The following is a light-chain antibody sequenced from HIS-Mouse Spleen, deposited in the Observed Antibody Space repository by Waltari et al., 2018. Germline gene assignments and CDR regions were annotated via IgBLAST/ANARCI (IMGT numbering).Light chain of an antibody. V-gene: IGKV3-11*01. J-gene: IGKJ3*01. CDR2: DAS. Sequence: IVWTQSPATLSLSPGERATLPCRASQSFSSYLAWYQQKPGQDPRTLIYDASNRATGIPTRFSGSGSGTDFTLTISSLEPEDFAVYYCQQRSNSFTFGPGTKVDIK. CDR3: QQRSNSFT. CDR1: QSFSSY.